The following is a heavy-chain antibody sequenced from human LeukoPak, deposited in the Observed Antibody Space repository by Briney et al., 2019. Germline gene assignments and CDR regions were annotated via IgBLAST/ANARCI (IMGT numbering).Heavy chain of an antibody. CDR2: TSSSGDTI. CDR1: GFTFSSYA. J-gene: IGHJ2*01. Sequence: PGGSLRLSCAASGFTFSSYAMHWVRQAPGKGLEWLSYTSSSGDTIYYADSLKGRFTNSRDNAKTSLYLQMNSLRAEDTAVYFCARLSPNWYFDLWGRGTLVTVSS. V-gene: IGHV3-48*04. CDR3: ARLSPNWYFDL.